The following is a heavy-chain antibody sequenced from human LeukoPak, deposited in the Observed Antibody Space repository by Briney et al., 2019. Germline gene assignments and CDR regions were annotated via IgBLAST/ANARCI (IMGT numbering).Heavy chain of an antibody. CDR1: GFTFSSYS. J-gene: IGHJ1*01. V-gene: IGHV3-21*01. D-gene: IGHD3-16*01. Sequence: GGSLRLSCAASGFTFSSYSMNWVRQAPGKGLEWVSAISGRSSHVYYGESVKGRFTISRDNAKNSLYLQLDSLGVEDTAVYYCGRAFPPLRTSSAGDLWGQGTLVTVSS. CDR3: GRAFPPLRTSSAGDL. CDR2: ISGRSSHV.